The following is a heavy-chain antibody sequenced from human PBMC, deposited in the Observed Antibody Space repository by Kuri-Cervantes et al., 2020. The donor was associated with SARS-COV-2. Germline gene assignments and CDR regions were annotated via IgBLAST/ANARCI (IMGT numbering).Heavy chain of an antibody. Sequence: ASVKVSCKVSGYTLTELSMHWVRQAPGKGLEWMGGFDPEDGETIYAQKFQGRVTMTRDTSISTAYMELSRLRSDDTAVYYCARGGSSGWYWWFDPWGQGTLVTVSS. CDR2: FDPEDGET. D-gene: IGHD6-19*01. V-gene: IGHV1-24*01. J-gene: IGHJ5*02. CDR1: GYTLTELS. CDR3: ARGGSSGWYWWFDP.